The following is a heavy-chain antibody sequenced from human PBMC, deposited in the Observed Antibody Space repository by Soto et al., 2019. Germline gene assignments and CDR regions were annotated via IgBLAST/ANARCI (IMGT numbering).Heavy chain of an antibody. J-gene: IGHJ4*02. D-gene: IGHD5-12*01. V-gene: IGHV1-3*01. CDR3: ARSAIYSGYDPFDY. CDR1: GYTFTSYA. CDR2: INAGNGNT. Sequence: ASVKVSCKASGYTFTSYAMHWVRQAPGQRLEWMGWINAGNGNTKYSQKFQGRVTITRDTSASTAYMELSSLRSEDTAVYYCARSAIYSGYDPFDYWGQGPLVTVSS.